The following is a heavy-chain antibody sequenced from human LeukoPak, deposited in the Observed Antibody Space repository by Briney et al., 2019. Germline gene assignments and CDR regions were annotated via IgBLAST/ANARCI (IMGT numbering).Heavy chain of an antibody. V-gene: IGHV3-23*01. CDR1: GFIVSSNY. CDR2: ITASSSST. J-gene: IGHJ4*02. D-gene: IGHD3-10*01. Sequence: GGSLRLSCAVSGFIVSSNYMSWVRQAPGKGLEWVSAITASSSSTHDADSVQGRFTISRDNFKNTLYLQMNSLRPEDTAIYYCAKLFESGTYNNFFHYWGQGTLVTVSS. CDR3: AKLFESGTYNNFFHY.